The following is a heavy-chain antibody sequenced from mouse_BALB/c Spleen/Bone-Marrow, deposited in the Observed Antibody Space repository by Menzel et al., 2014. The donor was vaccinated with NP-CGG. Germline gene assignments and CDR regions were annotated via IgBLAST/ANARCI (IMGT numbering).Heavy chain of an antibody. J-gene: IGHJ3*01. V-gene: IGHV14-1*02. D-gene: IGHD2-14*01. CDR2: IDPEDGNS. Sequence: VQLQQPGAELVRPGALVKSSCKASGFNIKDYYMHWVKQRPEQGLEWIGWIDPEDGNSIHDPKFQGKASITADTSSNTAYLQLSSLTSEDTAVYYCARGGRYDGFPYWGQGTLVTVSA. CDR1: GFNIKDYY. CDR3: ARGGRYDGFPY.